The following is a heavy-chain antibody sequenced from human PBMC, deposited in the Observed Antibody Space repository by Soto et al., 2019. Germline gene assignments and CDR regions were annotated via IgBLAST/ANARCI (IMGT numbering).Heavy chain of an antibody. Sequence: EVQLVESGGGLVQPGGSLKLSCAVSGFTFSSHAMNWVRQAPGKGLEWVAYIHGTRSIIYYADSVKGGFTISRDNAKNSSYLQMDSLRDKDTALYYCARDARNADYEYWGQGTLVTVSS. CDR3: ARDARNADYEY. CDR1: GFTFSSHA. J-gene: IGHJ4*02. V-gene: IGHV3-48*02. CDR2: IHGTRSII. D-gene: IGHD3-16*01.